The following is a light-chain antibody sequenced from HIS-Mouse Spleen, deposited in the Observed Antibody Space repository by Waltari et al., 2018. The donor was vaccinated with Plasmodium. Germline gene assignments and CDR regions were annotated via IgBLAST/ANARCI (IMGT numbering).Light chain of an antibody. Sequence: SYELTQPPSVSVSPGQTASITGSGDHLGYKYACWYQQKPGQSPVLVIYQDSKRPSGIPERFSGSNSGNTATLTISGTQAMDEADYYCQAWDSSTVVFGGGTKLTVL. CDR2: QDS. CDR3: QAWDSSTVV. V-gene: IGLV3-1*01. J-gene: IGLJ2*01. CDR1: HLGYKY.